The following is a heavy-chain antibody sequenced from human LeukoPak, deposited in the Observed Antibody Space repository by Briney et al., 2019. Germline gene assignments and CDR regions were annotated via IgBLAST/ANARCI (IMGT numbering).Heavy chain of an antibody. CDR2: IYSGDSNI. CDR1: GYSFSNYW. CDR3: AKVKGGRGELRGTFDS. J-gene: IGHJ4*02. V-gene: IGHV5-51*01. D-gene: IGHD3-16*01. Sequence: GDSLKISCKGSGYSFSNYWIGWVRQMPGKGLEWMGIIYSGDSNIRYSPSFQGQVTISADKSISTAYLQWSSLKAADTAVFYCAKVKGGRGELRGTFDSWGQGTLVTVSS.